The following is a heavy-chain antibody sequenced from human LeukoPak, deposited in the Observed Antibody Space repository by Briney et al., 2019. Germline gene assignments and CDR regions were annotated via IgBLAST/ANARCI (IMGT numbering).Heavy chain of an antibody. J-gene: IGHJ6*03. V-gene: IGHV1-2*02. Sequence: GASVKVSCKASGGTFSSYAISWVRQAPGQGLEWMGWINPNSGDTNYAQKFQGRVAMTRDTSISTAYMELSRLGSDDTAMYYCAKGYYASGLYYMDVWGKGTTVTVSS. CDR1: GGTFSSYA. CDR3: AKGYYASGLYYMDV. D-gene: IGHD3-10*01. CDR2: INPNSGDT.